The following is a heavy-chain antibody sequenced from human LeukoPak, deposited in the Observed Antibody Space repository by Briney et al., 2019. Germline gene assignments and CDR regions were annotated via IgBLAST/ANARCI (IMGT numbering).Heavy chain of an antibody. D-gene: IGHD3-22*01. CDR3: ARVGGNYDSSGYYQFFDY. Sequence: SVKVSCRASGGTFSSYAISWVRQAPGQGLEWMGGIIPIFGTANYAQKFQGRVTITADESTSTAYMELSSLRSGDTAVYYCARVGGNYDSSGYYQFFDYWGQGTLVTVSS. CDR1: GGTFSSYA. CDR2: IIPIFGTA. V-gene: IGHV1-69*13. J-gene: IGHJ4*02.